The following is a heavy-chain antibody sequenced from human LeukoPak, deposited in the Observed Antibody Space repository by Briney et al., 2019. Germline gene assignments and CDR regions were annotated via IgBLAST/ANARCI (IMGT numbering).Heavy chain of an antibody. D-gene: IGHD6-19*01. J-gene: IGHJ4*02. CDR1: GYAFSSSG. Sequence: ASVKVSCKASGYAFSSSGINWVRQAPGQGLEWMGWISAYNGHTNYVQKMKGRVTMTTDTSTNTAYMELRSLRSDDTAVYYCARGPGIAVAGVFDYWGQGSLVTVSS. CDR3: ARGPGIAVAGVFDY. CDR2: ISAYNGHT. V-gene: IGHV1-18*04.